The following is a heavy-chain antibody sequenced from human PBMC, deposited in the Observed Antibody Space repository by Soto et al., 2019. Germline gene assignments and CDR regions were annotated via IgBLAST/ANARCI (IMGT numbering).Heavy chain of an antibody. CDR3: ARTDYDFWSGYYTGHYYYGMDV. V-gene: IGHV4-39*01. CDR2: IYYSGST. CDR1: GGSISSSSYY. J-gene: IGHJ6*02. Sequence: SETLSLTCTVSGGSISSSSYYWGWIRQPPGKGLEWIGSIYYSGSTYYNPSLKSRVTISVDTSKNQFSLKLSSVTAADTAVYYCARTDYDFWSGYYTGHYYYGMDVWGQGTTVTVSS. D-gene: IGHD3-3*01.